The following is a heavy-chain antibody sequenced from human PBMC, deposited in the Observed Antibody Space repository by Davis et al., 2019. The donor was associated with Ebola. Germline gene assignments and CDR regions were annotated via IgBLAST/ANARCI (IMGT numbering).Heavy chain of an antibody. CDR2: ISAYNGNT. CDR1: GYTFTGYY. Sequence: AASVKVSCKASGYTFTGYYMHWVRQAPGQGLEWMGWISAYNGNTNYAQKLQGRVTMTTDTSTSTAYMELSSLRSEDTAVYYCARFGIVGATNAFDIWGQGTMVTVSS. D-gene: IGHD1-26*01. J-gene: IGHJ3*02. V-gene: IGHV1-18*04. CDR3: ARFGIVGATNAFDI.